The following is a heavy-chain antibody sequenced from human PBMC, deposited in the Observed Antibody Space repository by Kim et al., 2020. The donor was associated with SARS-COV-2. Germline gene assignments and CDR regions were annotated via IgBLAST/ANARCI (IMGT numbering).Heavy chain of an antibody. Sequence: SISSADIGQGRFTITRDNAKNSLYLQMRSLGAEDTALYYCAKADEWLVPDYWGQGTLVTVSS. J-gene: IGHJ4*02. CDR2: SI. D-gene: IGHD6-19*01. CDR3: AKADEWLVPDY. V-gene: IGHV3-9*01.